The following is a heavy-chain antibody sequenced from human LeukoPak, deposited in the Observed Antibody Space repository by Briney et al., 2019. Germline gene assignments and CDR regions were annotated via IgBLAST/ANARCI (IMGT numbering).Heavy chain of an antibody. CDR3: ARGTVTTYYYYYMDV. Sequence: ASVKVSCKASGGTFSSYAISWVRQAPGQGLEWMGWISAYNGNTNYAQKLQGRVTMTTDTSTSTAYMELRSLRSDDTAVYYCARGTVTTYYYYYMDVWGKGTTVTVSS. J-gene: IGHJ6*03. V-gene: IGHV1-18*01. D-gene: IGHD4-11*01. CDR2: ISAYNGNT. CDR1: GGTFSSYA.